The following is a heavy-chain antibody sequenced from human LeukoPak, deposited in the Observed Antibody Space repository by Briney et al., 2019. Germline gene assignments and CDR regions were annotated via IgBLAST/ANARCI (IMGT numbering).Heavy chain of an antibody. CDR3: ARHVWPITVTPMRRQGWFGP. CDR1: GGSFSDYY. V-gene: IGHV4-34*01. Sequence: SSETLSLTCAVFGGSFSDYYWSWIRRPPGKGVEWIGEINHSGSTNYNPSLKSRVTISVDTSKNQFSLKLSSVIAADTAVYYCARHVWPITVTPMRRQGWFGPWGQGTLVTVSS. D-gene: IGHD4-17*01. J-gene: IGHJ5*02. CDR2: INHSGST.